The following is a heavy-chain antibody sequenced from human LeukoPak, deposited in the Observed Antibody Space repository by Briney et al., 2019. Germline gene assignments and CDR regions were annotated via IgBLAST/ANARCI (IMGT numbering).Heavy chain of an antibody. CDR3: ARVPKTGATGYFDY. D-gene: IGHD1-26*01. J-gene: IGHJ4*02. Sequence: KPSETLSLTCTVSGGSISSYYWSWIRQPPGKGLEWIGDIYYSGRTSYNASLKSRVTISLDTSKNQFSLNLSSVTAADTAAYYCARVPKTGATGYFDYWGQGTLVTVSS. CDR1: GGSISSYY. V-gene: IGHV4-59*01. CDR2: IYYSGRT.